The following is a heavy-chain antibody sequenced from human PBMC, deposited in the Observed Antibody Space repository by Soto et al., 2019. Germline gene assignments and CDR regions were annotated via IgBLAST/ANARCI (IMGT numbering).Heavy chain of an antibody. CDR3: ARGMWPDDFWSGYYSRGSGNDAFDI. D-gene: IGHD3-3*01. J-gene: IGHJ3*02. CDR1: GGSISHYH. Sequence: PSETLSLTCTVSGGSISHYHWNWIRQAPGKGLEWLGYIFYSGSTNYNPSLKSRVTISVDTSKNQFSLKLSSVTAADTAVYYCARGMWPDDFWSGYYSRGSGNDAFDIWGQGTMVTVSS. CDR2: IFYSGST. V-gene: IGHV4-59*01.